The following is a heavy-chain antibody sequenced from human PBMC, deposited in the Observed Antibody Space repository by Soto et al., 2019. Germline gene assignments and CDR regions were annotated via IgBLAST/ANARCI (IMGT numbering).Heavy chain of an antibody. J-gene: IGHJ4*02. D-gene: IGHD6-13*01. CDR2: ISGGGNDA. CDR1: GFTFSSYA. Sequence: EVQLLESGGGLVQPGGYLVLSCAASGFTFSSYAMSWVRQAPGKGLEWVSSISGGGNDAFYAVSVKGRFTISRDNSRNTRYLQMSSLRADDTAIYYCARSLFLAATDTEPFDYWGQGALVTVSS. CDR3: ARSLFLAATDTEPFDY. V-gene: IGHV3-23*01.